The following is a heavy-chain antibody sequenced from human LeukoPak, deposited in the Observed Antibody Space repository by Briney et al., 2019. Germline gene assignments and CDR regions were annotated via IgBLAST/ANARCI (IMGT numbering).Heavy chain of an antibody. D-gene: IGHD1-14*01. CDR1: GFTFSSYW. Sequence: PGGSLRLSCAASGFTFSSYWMHWVRQAPGKGLVWVSRINSDGSSTSYADSVKGRFTISRDNAKSTLYLQMNSLRAEDTAVYYCARALGSDPEYFDYWGQGTLVTVSS. V-gene: IGHV3-74*01. CDR2: INSDGSST. CDR3: ARALGSDPEYFDY. J-gene: IGHJ4*02.